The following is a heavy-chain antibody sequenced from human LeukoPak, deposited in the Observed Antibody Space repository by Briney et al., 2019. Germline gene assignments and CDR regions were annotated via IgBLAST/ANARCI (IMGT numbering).Heavy chain of an antibody. V-gene: IGHV3-23*01. CDR1: GFTFSIYA. CDR3: ARAGIAAFDY. CDR2: ITAGGTTT. D-gene: IGHD6-13*01. Sequence: GGSLRLSCAASGFTFSIYAMSWVRQSPGKGLEWVSSITAGGTTTYYEDSVKGRFTISRDNSKNTLYLQMNSLRAEDTAVYYCARAGIAAFDYWGQGTLVTVSS. J-gene: IGHJ4*02.